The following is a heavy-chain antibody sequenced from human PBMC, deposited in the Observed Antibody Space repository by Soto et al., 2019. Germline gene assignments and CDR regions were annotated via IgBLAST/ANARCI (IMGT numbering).Heavy chain of an antibody. CDR3: AKRIMATIGHFDS. Sequence: GGSLRLSCAASGFTFSSYAMSWVRQAPGKGLEWVSSISGIGRSTYYADSVKGRFTISRDNSKNTLFLQMSSLRAEDTAVYYCAKRIMATIGHFDSWGQGTLVTVSS. V-gene: IGHV3-23*01. CDR2: ISGIGRST. D-gene: IGHD5-12*01. CDR1: GFTFSSYA. J-gene: IGHJ4*02.